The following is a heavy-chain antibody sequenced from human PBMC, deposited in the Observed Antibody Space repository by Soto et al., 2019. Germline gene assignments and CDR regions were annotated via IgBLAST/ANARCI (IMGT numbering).Heavy chain of an antibody. Sequence: GSLQVSCSASGLAFSTFAMTWVRQAPGKGLEWVAAISVSGNNAYYADSVKGRFTISRDNSQNSVFLQMSSLRADDTAVYYCARDQLRPGILYSLGVLLPEYGLWGQGTLVTV. CDR1: GLAFSTFA. CDR3: ARDQLRPGILYSLGVLLPEYGL. V-gene: IGHV3-23*01. J-gene: IGHJ4*02. D-gene: IGHD3-22*01. CDR2: ISVSGNNA.